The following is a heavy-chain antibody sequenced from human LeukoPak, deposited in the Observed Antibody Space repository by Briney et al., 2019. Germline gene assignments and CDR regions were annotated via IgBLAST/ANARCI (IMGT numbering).Heavy chain of an antibody. J-gene: IGHJ4*02. CDR1: GGSVSSGSYY. CDR2: IYHSGST. CDR3: ASHPITMIVAPDY. V-gene: IGHV4-61*01. D-gene: IGHD3-22*01. Sequence: SETLSLTCTVSGGSVSSGSYYWSWIRQPPGKGLEWIGYIYHSGSTNYNPSLKSRVTISVDTSKNQFSLKLSSVTAADTAVYYCASHPITMIVAPDYWGQGTLVTVSS.